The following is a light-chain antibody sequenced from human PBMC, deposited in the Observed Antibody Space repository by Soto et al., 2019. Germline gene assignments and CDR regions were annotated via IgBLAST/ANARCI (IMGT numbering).Light chain of an antibody. CDR3: CSYAGSYTFV. CDR1: SSDVGGYNY. J-gene: IGLJ1*01. Sequence: QSALTQPRSVSGSPGQSVTISCTGTSSDVGGYNYVSWYQQYPGKAPKVMIYDVKTRPSGVPDRFSGSKSGNTASLTISGLQAEDEADYYCCSYAGSYTFVFGTGPKVTV. V-gene: IGLV2-11*01. CDR2: DVK.